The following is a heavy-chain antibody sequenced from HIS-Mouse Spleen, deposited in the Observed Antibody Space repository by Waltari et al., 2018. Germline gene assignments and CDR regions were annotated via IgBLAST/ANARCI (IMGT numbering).Heavy chain of an antibody. Sequence: QVQLVQSGAEVKKPGASVKVSCKASGYTFPSYDINLVRQATGQGLEWMGWMNPNSGNTGYAQKFQGRVTMTRNTSISTAYMELSSLRSEDTAVYYCARGGMPSGSYYFGYWGQGTLVTVSS. CDR1: GYTFPSYD. V-gene: IGHV1-8*01. CDR2: MNPNSGNT. D-gene: IGHD1-26*01. J-gene: IGHJ4*02. CDR3: ARGGMPSGSYYFGY.